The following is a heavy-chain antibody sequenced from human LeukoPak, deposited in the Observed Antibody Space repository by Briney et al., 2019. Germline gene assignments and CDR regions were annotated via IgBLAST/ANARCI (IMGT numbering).Heavy chain of an antibody. J-gene: IGHJ4*02. D-gene: IGHD6-19*01. CDR3: AESRLAVATPFDY. Sequence: GGSLRLSCAASGFTFSSYAMSWVRQALGKGLEWVSAISGSGGSTYYADSVKGRFTISRDNSKNTLYLQMNSLRAEDTAVYYCAESRLAVATPFDYWGQGTLVTVSS. CDR2: ISGSGGST. CDR1: GFTFSSYA. V-gene: IGHV3-23*01.